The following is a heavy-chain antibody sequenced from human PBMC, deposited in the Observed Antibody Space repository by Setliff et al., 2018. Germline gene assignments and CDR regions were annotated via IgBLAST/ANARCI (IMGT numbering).Heavy chain of an antibody. CDR1: GYTFTSYY. J-gene: IGHJ3*02. D-gene: IGHD3-9*01. CDR2: FDPEDGET. V-gene: IGHV1-24*01. Sequence: ASVKVSCKASGYTFTSYYMHRVRQAPGKGLEWMGGFDPEDGETIYAQKFQGRVTMTEDTSTDTAYMELSSLRSEDTAVYYCATESLLRYFDLVGNPYAFDIWGQGTMVT. CDR3: ATESLLRYFDLVGNPYAFDI.